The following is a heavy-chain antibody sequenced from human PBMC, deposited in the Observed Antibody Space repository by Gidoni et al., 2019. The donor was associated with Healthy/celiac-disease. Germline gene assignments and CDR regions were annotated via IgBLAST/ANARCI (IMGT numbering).Heavy chain of an antibody. CDR1: GGSISSGGYY. Sequence: QVQLQESGPGLVKPSQTLSLTCTVSGGSISSGGYYWSWIRQHPGKGLEWIGYIYYSGSTYYNPSLKSRVTISVDTSKNQFSLKLSSVTAADTAVYYCARDLDYGDCAGDYCGMDVWGQGTTVTVSS. V-gene: IGHV4-31*03. CDR2: IYYSGST. D-gene: IGHD4-17*01. J-gene: IGHJ6*02. CDR3: ARDLDYGDCAGDYCGMDV.